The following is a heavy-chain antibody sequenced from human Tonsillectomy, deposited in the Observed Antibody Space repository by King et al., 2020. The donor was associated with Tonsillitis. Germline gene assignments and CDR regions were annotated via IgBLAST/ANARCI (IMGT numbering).Heavy chain of an antibody. CDR1: GGSISSSY. V-gene: IGHV4-59*01. CDR2: IFYSGNT. J-gene: IGHJ6*04. Sequence: VQLQESGPGLVKPSETLSLTCTVSGGSISSSYWRWIRQPPGKGLEGIGYIFYSGNTNYNPSLKSRVTISVDTSKNQFSLKLNSVTAADTAVYYCARGGGLLDVWGKGTTVTVSS. D-gene: IGHD3-16*01. CDR3: ARGGGLLDV.